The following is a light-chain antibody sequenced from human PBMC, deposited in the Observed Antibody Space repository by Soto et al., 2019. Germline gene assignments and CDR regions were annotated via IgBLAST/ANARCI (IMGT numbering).Light chain of an antibody. CDR3: QSWGTGIRV. Sequence: QSVLTQSPSASASLGASVKLTCTLSSGHSSYAIAWHQQQPEKGPRYLMKLNSDGSHSKGDGIPDRFSGSSSGAERYLTISSRQSEEEADYDCQSWGTGIRVFGGGTKVTVL. CDR1: SGHSSYA. CDR2: LNSDGSH. J-gene: IGLJ2*01. V-gene: IGLV4-69*01.